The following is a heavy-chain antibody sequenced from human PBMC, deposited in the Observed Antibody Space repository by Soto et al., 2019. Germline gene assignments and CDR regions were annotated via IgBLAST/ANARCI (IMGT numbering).Heavy chain of an antibody. CDR1: GFTFSSYA. Sequence: PGGSLRLSCAASGFTFSSYAMSWVRQAPGKGLEWVAAIGGTDGKTYYADSVKGRFTISRDNSENTLYLQMSRLRAEDTAVYFCAKGMFSSSPAAAGSFDYWGQGAPVTVSS. V-gene: IGHV3-23*01. CDR2: IGGTDGKT. J-gene: IGHJ4*02. CDR3: AKGMFSSSPAAAGSFDY. D-gene: IGHD3-10*01.